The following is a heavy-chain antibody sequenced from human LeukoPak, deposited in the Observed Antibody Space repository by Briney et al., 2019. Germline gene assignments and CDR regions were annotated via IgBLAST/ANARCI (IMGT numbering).Heavy chain of an antibody. CDR2: INLSGST. J-gene: IGHJ4*02. D-gene: IGHD3-3*01. CDR1: GGSFSGSY. Sequence: PSETLSLTCGVSGGSFSGSYWGWIRQPPGKGLEWIGEINLSGSTNYNSSLTSRVTISLGTSKNQFPLNLRSVTTADTAVYYCARVSISLFGVVTAHFDSWGQGTLVAVSS. V-gene: IGHV4-34*01. CDR3: ARVSISLFGVVTAHFDS.